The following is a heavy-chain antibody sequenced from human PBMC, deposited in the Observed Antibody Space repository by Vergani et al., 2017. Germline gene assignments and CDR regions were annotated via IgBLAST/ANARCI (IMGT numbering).Heavy chain of an antibody. D-gene: IGHD3-16*02. CDR2: MNPNSGNT. CDR3: ARSRXYVWGSYRTIYFDY. CDR1: GYTFTSYD. Sequence: QVQLVQSGAEVKKPGASVQVSCKASGYTFTSYDINWVRQATGQGLEWMGWMNPNSGNTGYAQKFQGRVTITRNTSISTAYMELSSLRSADTDVYYCARSRXYVWGSYRTIYFDYWGQGTLVTVSS. J-gene: IGHJ4*02. V-gene: IGHV1-8*03.